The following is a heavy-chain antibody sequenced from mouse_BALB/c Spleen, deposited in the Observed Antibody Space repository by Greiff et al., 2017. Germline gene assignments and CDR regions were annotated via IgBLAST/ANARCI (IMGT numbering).Heavy chain of an antibody. D-gene: IGHD1-1*01. Sequence: VQLQQSGAELVKPGASVKLSCTASGFNIQDTYMHWVKQRPEQGLEWIGRIDPANGNTKYDPKFQGKATITADTSSNTAYLQLSSLTSEDTAVYYCAPNYYGSSYGFAYWGQGTLVTVSA. J-gene: IGHJ3*01. CDR1: GFNIQDTY. V-gene: IGHV14-3*02. CDR2: IDPANGNT. CDR3: APNYYGSSYGFAY.